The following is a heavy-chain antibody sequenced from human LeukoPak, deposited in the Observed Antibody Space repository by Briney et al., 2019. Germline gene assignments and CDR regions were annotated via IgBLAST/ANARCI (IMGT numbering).Heavy chain of an antibody. CDR1: GFTFSSYE. Sequence: GGSLRLSCAAFGFTFSSYEMNWVRQAPGKGLEWVSYIGSNGNPIYYADSVKGRFTISRDNAKNSLYLQMSSLRAEDTAVYYCARDGYNTIDHWGQGILVTVSS. J-gene: IGHJ4*02. CDR3: ARDGYNTIDH. V-gene: IGHV3-48*03. D-gene: IGHD5-24*01. CDR2: IGSNGNPI.